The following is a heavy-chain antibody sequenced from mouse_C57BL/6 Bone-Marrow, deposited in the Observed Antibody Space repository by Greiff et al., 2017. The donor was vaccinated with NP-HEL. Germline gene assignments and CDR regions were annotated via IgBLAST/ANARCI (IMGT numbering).Heavy chain of an antibody. Sequence: VKLVESGPGLVQPSQSLSITCTVSGFSLTSYGVHWVRQSPGKGLEWLGVIWSGGSTDYNAAFISRLSISKDNSKSQVFFKMNSLQADDTAIYYCASTTVGAYWGQGTLVTVSA. CDR1: GFSLTSYG. CDR2: IWSGGST. CDR3: ASTTVGAY. D-gene: IGHD1-1*01. V-gene: IGHV2-2*01. J-gene: IGHJ3*01.